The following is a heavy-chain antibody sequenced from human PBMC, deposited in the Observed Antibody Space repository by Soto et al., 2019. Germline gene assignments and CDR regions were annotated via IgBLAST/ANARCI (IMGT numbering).Heavy chain of an antibody. D-gene: IGHD6-6*01. Sequence: QVQLVESGGGVVQPGRSLRLSCAASGFTFSSYGMHWVRQAPGKGLEWVAVIWYDGSNKYYADSVKGRFTISRDNSKNTLYLQMNSLRAEDTAVYYCARDREQLVLDRDYYFDYWGQGTLVTVSS. CDR1: GFTFSSYG. CDR3: ARDREQLVLDRDYYFDY. V-gene: IGHV3-33*01. CDR2: IWYDGSNK. J-gene: IGHJ4*02.